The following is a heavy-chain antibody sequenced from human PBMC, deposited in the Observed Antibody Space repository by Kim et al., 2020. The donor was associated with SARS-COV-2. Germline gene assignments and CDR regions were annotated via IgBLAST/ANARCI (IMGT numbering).Heavy chain of an antibody. V-gene: IGHV1-69*01. CDR2: A. Sequence: ANYAQKFQGRVTITADESTSTAYMELSSLRSEDTAVYYCAREGSGYGFDYWGQGTLVTVAS. CDR3: AREGSGYGFDY. J-gene: IGHJ4*02. D-gene: IGHD5-12*01.